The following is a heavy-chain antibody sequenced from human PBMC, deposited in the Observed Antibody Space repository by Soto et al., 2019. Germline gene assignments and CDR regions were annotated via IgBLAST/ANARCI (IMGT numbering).Heavy chain of an antibody. V-gene: IGHV3-23*01. CDR2: ISGSGGST. CDR1: GFTFSSYA. J-gene: IGHJ5*02. Sequence: EVQLLESGGGLVQPGGSLRLSCAASGFTFSSYAMSWVRQAPGKGLEWVSAISGSGGSTYYADSVKGRFTISRDNSKNTLYLQMNSMSAEDTAVYYCAKDRTGKYGDYSGNWFDPWGQGTLVTVSS. D-gene: IGHD4-17*01. CDR3: AKDRTGKYGDYSGNWFDP.